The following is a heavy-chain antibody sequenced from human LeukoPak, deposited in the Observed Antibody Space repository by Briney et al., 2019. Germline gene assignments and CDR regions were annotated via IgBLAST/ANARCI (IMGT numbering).Heavy chain of an antibody. CDR3: AKVFGYSYGYNDY. Sequence: PGRSLRLSCAASGFTFDDYAMHWVRQAPGKGLEWVSGISWNSGSIGYADSVKGRFTISRDNAKNSLYLQMNSLRAEDTALYYCAKVFGYSYGYNDYWGQGTLVTVSS. CDR2: ISWNSGSI. CDR1: GFTFDDYA. V-gene: IGHV3-9*01. D-gene: IGHD5-18*01. J-gene: IGHJ4*02.